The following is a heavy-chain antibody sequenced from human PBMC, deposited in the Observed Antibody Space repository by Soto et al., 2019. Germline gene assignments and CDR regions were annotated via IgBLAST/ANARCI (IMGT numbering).Heavy chain of an antibody. D-gene: IGHD2-15*01. V-gene: IGHV3-7*01. J-gene: IGHJ4*02. CDR1: GFTFSSYW. Sequence: GGSLRLSCAASGFTFSSYWMSWVRQAPGKGLEWVANIKQDGSEKYYVDSVKGRFTISRDNAKNSLYLQMNSLRAEDTAVYYCARECWGGSCYRDYWGQGTLVTVSS. CDR2: IKQDGSEK. CDR3: ARECWGGSCYRDY.